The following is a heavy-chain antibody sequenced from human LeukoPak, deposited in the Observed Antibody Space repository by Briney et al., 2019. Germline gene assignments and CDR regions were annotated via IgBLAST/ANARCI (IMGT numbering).Heavy chain of an antibody. CDR1: GGTFSSYA. J-gene: IGHJ5*02. Sequence: ASVTVSCKASGGTFSSYAISWVPQAPGQGLEWMGGIIPIFGTANYAQKFQGRVTITADESTSTAYMELSSLRSEDTAVYYCARAKFFDNNWFDPWGQGTLVTVSS. CDR3: ARAKFFDNNWFDP. V-gene: IGHV1-69*13. D-gene: IGHD3-9*01. CDR2: IIPIFGTA.